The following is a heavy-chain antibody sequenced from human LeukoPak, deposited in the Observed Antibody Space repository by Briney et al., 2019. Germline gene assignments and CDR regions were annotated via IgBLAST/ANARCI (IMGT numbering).Heavy chain of an antibody. Sequence: SETLSLTCTVSGGSIRSYYWSWIRQAPGKGLEWIGYTSYSGSGDTNYNPSLQSRVTFSIDTSRNQFSLNLNSVTAADTAVYYCARSYDSSGYYYGFESWGQGTLVTVFS. J-gene: IGHJ4*02. CDR3: ARSYDSSGYYYGFES. CDR1: GGSIRSYY. CDR2: TSYSGSGDT. D-gene: IGHD3-22*01. V-gene: IGHV4-59*01.